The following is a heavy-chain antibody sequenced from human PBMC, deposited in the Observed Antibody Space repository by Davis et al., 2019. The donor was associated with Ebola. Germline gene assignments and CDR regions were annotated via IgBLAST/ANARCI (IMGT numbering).Heavy chain of an antibody. CDR1: GYSFTNYW. CDR2: IYPGDSDT. J-gene: IGHJ4*02. CDR3: TRMGKSYYDSLWDY. D-gene: IGHD3-10*01. V-gene: IGHV5-51*01. Sequence: GESLKISCKASGYSFTNYWIGWVRQMPGKGLEWMGIIYPGDSDTRYSPSFRGQVTISADKSFSTAYLQWSGLKASDTAMYYCTRMGKSYYDSLWDYWGQGTLVTVSS.